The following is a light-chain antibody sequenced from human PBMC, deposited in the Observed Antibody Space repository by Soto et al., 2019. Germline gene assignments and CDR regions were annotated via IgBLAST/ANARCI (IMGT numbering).Light chain of an antibody. Sequence: QSALTQPASASGSPGQSVTISCTGTNNDIGTYALVSWYQQHPGKAPKLIIFEVTKRPSGVSIRFSGYKSGNMAFLTISGLQAEDEADYYCSSYVRSNIIVAFGGGTKLTVL. CDR1: NNDIGTYAL. J-gene: IGLJ2*01. CDR3: SSYVRSNIIVA. V-gene: IGLV2-23*02. CDR2: EVT.